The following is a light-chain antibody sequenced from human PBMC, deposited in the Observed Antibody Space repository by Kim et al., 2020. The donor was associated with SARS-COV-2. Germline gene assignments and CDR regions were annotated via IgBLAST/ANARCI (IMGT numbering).Light chain of an antibody. CDR3: ATWDDSLNAYV. J-gene: IGLJ1*01. V-gene: IGLV1-44*01. Sequence: GQMVIISCSGSSSNIGRRSVNWFQQLPGTTPKLLIYNDNQRPSGVSDRFSGSRSGTSASLAISGLQSEDGADFYCATWDDSLNAYVFGTGTKVTVL. CDR2: NDN. CDR1: SSNIGRRS.